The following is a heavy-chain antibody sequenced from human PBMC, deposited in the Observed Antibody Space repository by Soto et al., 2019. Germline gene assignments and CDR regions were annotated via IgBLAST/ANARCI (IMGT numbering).Heavy chain of an antibody. Sequence: QVQLVESGGGVVQPGRSLRLSCAASGFTFSSYGMHWVRQAPGKGLEWVAVISYDGSNKYYADSVKGRFTISRDNSKNTLYLQMNSLRAEDTAVYYCAKGTYSNYDYYMAVWGKGTTVTVSS. D-gene: IGHD4-4*01. CDR1: GFTFSSYG. CDR3: AKGTYSNYDYYMAV. V-gene: IGHV3-30*18. J-gene: IGHJ6*03. CDR2: ISYDGSNK.